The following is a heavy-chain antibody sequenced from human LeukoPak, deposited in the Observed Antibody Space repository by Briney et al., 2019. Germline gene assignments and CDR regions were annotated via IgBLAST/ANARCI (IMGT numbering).Heavy chain of an antibody. CDR2: MNPNSGNT. J-gene: IGHJ6*03. Sequence: GASVRVSCKASGYTFTSYDINWVRQATGQGLEWMGWMNPNSGNTGCAQKFQGRVTMTRNTSISTAYMELSSLRSEDTAVYYCARVLGDYDYYYYYMDVWGKGTTVTISS. CDR3: ARVLGDYDYYYYYMDV. D-gene: IGHD4-17*01. V-gene: IGHV1-8*01. CDR1: GYTFTSYD.